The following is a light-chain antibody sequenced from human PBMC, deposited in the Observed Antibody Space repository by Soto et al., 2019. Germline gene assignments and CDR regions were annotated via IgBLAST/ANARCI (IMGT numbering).Light chain of an antibody. Sequence: DLVMTQSPLSLPVTPGEPASISCRSSQSLLHSNGYNYLDWYLQKPGQSPQLLIYLGSNRASGVPDRFSGSGSGTDFTLKISRVEAEDVGVYSCLRALQTGHTFGQGTKLEIK. CDR2: LGS. CDR3: LRALQTGHT. V-gene: IGKV2-28*01. CDR1: QSLLHSNGYNY. J-gene: IGKJ2*01.